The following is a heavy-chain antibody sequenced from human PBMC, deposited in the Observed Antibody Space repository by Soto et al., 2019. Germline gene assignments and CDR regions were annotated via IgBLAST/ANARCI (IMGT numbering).Heavy chain of an antibody. V-gene: IGHV3-23*01. J-gene: IGHJ4*02. CDR3: AKEIARVGYIDY. Sequence: PGGSLRLSCVASGFTFDTYALNWVRQAPGKGLEWVSAIGSSGSTYYADSVEGRFTISRDTPKKTLYLQMNSLRVEDTAKYYCAKEIARVGYIDYWGQGTLVTVSS. CDR2: IGSSGST. CDR1: GFTFDTYA. D-gene: IGHD1-26*01.